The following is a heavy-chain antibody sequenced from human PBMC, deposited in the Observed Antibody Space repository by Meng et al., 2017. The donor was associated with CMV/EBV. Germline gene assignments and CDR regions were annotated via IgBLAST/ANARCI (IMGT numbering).Heavy chain of an antibody. D-gene: IGHD3-10*01. CDR3: ARGGIGLWVGEKGGGYYGMDV. V-gene: IGHV3-21*01. J-gene: IGHJ6*02. CDR1: GFTFSSYS. CDR2: ISSSSSYI. Sequence: GESLKISCAASGFTFSSYSMNWVRQAPGKGLEWVSSISSSSSYIYYADSVKGRFTISRDNAKNSLYLQMNSLRAEDTAVYYCARGGIGLWVGEKGGGYYGMDVWGQGTTVTVSS.